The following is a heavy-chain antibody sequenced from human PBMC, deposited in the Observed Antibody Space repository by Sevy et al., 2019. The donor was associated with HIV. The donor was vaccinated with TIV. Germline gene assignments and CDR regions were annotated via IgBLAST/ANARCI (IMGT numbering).Heavy chain of an antibody. J-gene: IGHJ5*02. Sequence: SETLSLTCTVSGGSVSSGSYYWSWIRQPPGKGLEWIGYIYYSGSTNYNPSLKSRVTISVDTSKNQFSLKLSSVTAADTAVYYCARALYYDFWSGYYKRDSGWFDPWGQGTLVTVSS. CDR1: GGSVSSGSYY. D-gene: IGHD3-3*01. CDR2: IYYSGST. CDR3: ARALYYDFWSGYYKRDSGWFDP. V-gene: IGHV4-61*01.